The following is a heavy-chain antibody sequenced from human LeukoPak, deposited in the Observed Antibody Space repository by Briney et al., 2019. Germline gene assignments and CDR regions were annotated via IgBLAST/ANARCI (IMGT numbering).Heavy chain of an antibody. CDR1: GYIFTSYW. J-gene: IGHJ4*02. Sequence: GESLKISCKGSGYIFTSYWISWVRQMPGKGLEWMGRIDPSDSYTNYSPSFQGHVTISADKSISTAYLQWSSLKASDTAMYYCARGPGLSAPFDYWGQGTLVTVSS. CDR3: ARGPGLSAPFDY. CDR2: IDPSDSYT. D-gene: IGHD3-16*02. V-gene: IGHV5-10-1*01.